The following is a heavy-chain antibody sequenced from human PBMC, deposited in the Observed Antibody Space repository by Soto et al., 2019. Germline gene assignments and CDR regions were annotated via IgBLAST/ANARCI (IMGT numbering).Heavy chain of an antibody. CDR3: ARHPRSERGYSGYAGRYCSSGSCYPFDF. CDR2: IFYSGST. CDR1: GGSLSSYY. Sequence: SETLSLTCTVSGGSLSSYYWNWMRQPQGKGLEWIGYIFYSGSTNYNPSLKSRVTISLDMSKNQFSLKLSSVTAADTAVYYCARHPRSERGYSGYAGRYCSSGSCYPFDFWGQGTTVTVSS. V-gene: IGHV4-59*08. J-gene: IGHJ6*02. D-gene: IGHD2-15*01.